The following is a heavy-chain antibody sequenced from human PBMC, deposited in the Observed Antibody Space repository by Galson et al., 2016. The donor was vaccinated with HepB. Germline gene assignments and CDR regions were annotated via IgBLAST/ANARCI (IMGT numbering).Heavy chain of an antibody. D-gene: IGHD4-17*01. Sequence: SVKVSCKASGYTFINYGITWVRQAPGQGLEWMGWISDYRGVREYAQKFQGRVTMTTDTSSSTAYMDLTSLKYDVTAVYYCARDVHDFGNPGGYWGQGTPVTVSS. CDR2: ISDYRGVR. V-gene: IGHV1-18*04. CDR1: GYTFINYG. CDR3: ARDVHDFGNPGGY. J-gene: IGHJ4*02.